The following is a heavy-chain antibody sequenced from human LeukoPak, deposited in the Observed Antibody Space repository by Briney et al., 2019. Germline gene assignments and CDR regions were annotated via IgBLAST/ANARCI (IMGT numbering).Heavy chain of an antibody. J-gene: IGHJ4*02. CDR3: ARILGSVAGISWYLHY. Sequence: PGGSLRLSCAASGFTFSKYCMTWVRQAPGKGLEWVANIKQDGNERYYVDSVKGRFTISRDNAKNSLYLQMNSLRADDTAVYFCARILGSVAGISWYLHYWGQGILVTVSS. CDR2: IKQDGNER. V-gene: IGHV3-7*04. D-gene: IGHD6-19*01. CDR1: GFTFSKYC.